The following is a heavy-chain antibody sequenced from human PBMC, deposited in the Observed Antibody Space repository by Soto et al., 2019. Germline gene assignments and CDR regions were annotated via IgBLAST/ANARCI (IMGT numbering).Heavy chain of an antibody. CDR1: GFTFSSYW. Sequence: EVQLVESGGGLVQPGGSLRLSCTASGFTFSSYWMHWVRQAPGKGLVWVSRINSDGSSTSYADSVKGRFTISRDNAKNTLYLQMNSLRAEDTAVYYCARGGGSYKMLPDYWGQGTLVTVSS. CDR3: ARGGGSYKMLPDY. J-gene: IGHJ4*02. D-gene: IGHD1-26*01. V-gene: IGHV3-74*01. CDR2: INSDGSST.